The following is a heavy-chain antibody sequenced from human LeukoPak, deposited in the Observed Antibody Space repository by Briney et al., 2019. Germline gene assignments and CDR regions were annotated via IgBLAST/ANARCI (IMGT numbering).Heavy chain of an antibody. CDR3: ARVYYSNSYDYWYFDL. CDR2: TYYSWST. V-gene: IGHV4-59*01. CDR1: GGSIRSYY. D-gene: IGHD6-13*01. Sequence: SETLSLTCTVSGGSIRSYYWSWIRQPPGKGLEWIAYTYYSWSTNYNPSLKSRVTISVDTSNNQFSLKLSSVTAADTAVYYCARVYYSNSYDYWYFDLWGRGTLVTVSS. J-gene: IGHJ2*01.